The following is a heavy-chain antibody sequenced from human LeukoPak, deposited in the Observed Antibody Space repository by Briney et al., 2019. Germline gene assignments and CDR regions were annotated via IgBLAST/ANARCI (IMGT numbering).Heavy chain of an antibody. J-gene: IGHJ4*02. CDR2: ISAYNGNT. V-gene: IGHV1-18*01. CDR1: GYTFTSKY. Sequence: ASVKVSCKASGYTFTSKYMHWVRQAPGQGLEWMGWISAYNGNTNYAQKLQGRVTMTTDTSTSTAYMELRSLRSDDTAVYYCARHWRFDYWGQGTLVTVSS. CDR3: ARHWRFDY.